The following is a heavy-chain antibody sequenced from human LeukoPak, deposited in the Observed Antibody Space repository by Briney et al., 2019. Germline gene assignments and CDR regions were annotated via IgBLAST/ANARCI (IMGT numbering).Heavy chain of an antibody. Sequence: ASVKVSCKASGYTFTSYDINWVRQATGQGLEWMGWGNPNSGNTGYAQKFQGRVTMTRNTSISTAYMELSSLRSEDTAVYYCARGVRRCGSSTSCYIYYFDYWGQGTLVTVSS. CDR2: GNPNSGNT. J-gene: IGHJ4*02. CDR1: GYTFTSYD. V-gene: IGHV1-8*01. D-gene: IGHD2-2*01. CDR3: ARGVRRCGSSTSCYIYYFDY.